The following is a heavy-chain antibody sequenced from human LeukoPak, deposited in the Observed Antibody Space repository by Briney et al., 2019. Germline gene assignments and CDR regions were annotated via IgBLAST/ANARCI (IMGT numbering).Heavy chain of an antibody. CDR3: AKIIDYGALDACDI. J-gene: IGHJ3*02. CDR2: ISGSGVST. D-gene: IGHD4-17*01. V-gene: IGHV3-23*01. Sequence: GGSLRLSCAASGFSFHSYAMTWVRQAPGEGLEWVAAISGSGVSTHYADSVKGRFTISRDNSKNTLHVQMNSLKAEDTAVYYCAKIIDYGALDACDIWGQGTMVTVSS. CDR1: GFSFHSYA.